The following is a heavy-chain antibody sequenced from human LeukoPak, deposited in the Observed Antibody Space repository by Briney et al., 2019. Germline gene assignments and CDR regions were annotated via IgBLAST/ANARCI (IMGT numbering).Heavy chain of an antibody. D-gene: IGHD2-2*01. Sequence: KAGGSLRLSCAASGFTFSSYSMNWVRQAPGKGLEWVSSISSSSSYIYYADSVKGRFTISRDNAKNSLYLQMNSLRAEDTAVYYCARGDIVVVPAAIGREKGIAADWGQGTLVTVSS. J-gene: IGHJ4*02. CDR1: GFTFSSYS. CDR3: ARGDIVVVPAAIGREKGIAAD. V-gene: IGHV3-21*01. CDR2: ISSSSSYI.